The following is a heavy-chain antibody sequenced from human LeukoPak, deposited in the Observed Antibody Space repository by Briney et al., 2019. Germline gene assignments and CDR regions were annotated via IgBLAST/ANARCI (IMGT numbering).Heavy chain of an antibody. CDR2: IIPILGIA. D-gene: IGHD3-10*01. CDR1: GGTFSSYA. J-gene: IGHJ4*02. CDR3: ARVGTGRWLQSRFDY. Sequence: SVTVSCKASGGTFSSYAIGWVRHAPGPGLEWMGRIIPILGIANYAQKFQGRVTITADKSTSTTSLELSRLRLEDTAVSYCARVGTGRWLQSRFDYWGQGTMVTVSS. V-gene: IGHV1-69*04.